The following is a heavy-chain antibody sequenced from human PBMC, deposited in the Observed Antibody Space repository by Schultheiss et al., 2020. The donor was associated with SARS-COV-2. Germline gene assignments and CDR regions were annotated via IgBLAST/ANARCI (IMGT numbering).Heavy chain of an antibody. D-gene: IGHD6-13*01. Sequence: SETLSLTCTVSGGSISSGGYYWSWIRQHPGKGLEWIGRIYTSEITTYNPSLKSRVTMSVYKSKNQFSLRLRTMTAADTAVYYCARGRSSSWSYDPWGQGTLVTVSS. CDR2: IYTSEIT. CDR3: ARGRSSSWSYDP. V-gene: IGHV4-61*02. CDR1: GGSISSGGYY. J-gene: IGHJ5*02.